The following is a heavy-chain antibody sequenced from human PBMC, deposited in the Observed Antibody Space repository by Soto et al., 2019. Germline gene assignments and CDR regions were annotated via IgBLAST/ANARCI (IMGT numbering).Heavy chain of an antibody. CDR2: INSDGSST. V-gene: IGHV3-74*01. CDR3: ARVGYYDFWSGYYTTFDY. Sequence: PGGSLRLSCAASGFTFSSYWMHWVRQAPGKGLVWVSRINSDGSSTSYADSVKGRFTISRDNAKNTLYLQMNSLRAEDTAVYYCARVGYYDFWSGYYTTFDYWGQGTLVTVS. J-gene: IGHJ4*02. D-gene: IGHD3-3*01. CDR1: GFTFSSYW.